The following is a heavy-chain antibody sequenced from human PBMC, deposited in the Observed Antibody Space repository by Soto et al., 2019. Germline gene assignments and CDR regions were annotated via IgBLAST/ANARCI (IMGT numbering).Heavy chain of an antibody. CDR3: ARGRWELPAGY. J-gene: IGHJ4*02. CDR2: INHSGST. D-gene: IGHD1-26*01. Sequence: SETLSLTCAVYGGSFSVYYWSWIRQPPGKGLEWIGEINHSGSTNYNPSLKSRVTISVDTSKNQLFLKLSSVTAADTAVYYCARGRWELPAGYWGQGTLVTVSS. CDR1: GGSFSVYY. V-gene: IGHV4-34*01.